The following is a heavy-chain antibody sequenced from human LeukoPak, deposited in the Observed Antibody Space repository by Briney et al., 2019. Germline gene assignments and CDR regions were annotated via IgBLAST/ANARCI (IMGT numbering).Heavy chain of an antibody. CDR2: IWDDGSYK. V-gene: IGHV3-33*06. Sequence: GGSLRLSCAASGFSFSNYGMHWVRQAPGKGLEWVAVIWDDGSYKYYADSVKGRFTISRDTSKNTLYLQITSLRADDTAVYYCAKPSSGSGSFLIDYWGQGTLVTVSS. CDR1: GFSFSNYG. D-gene: IGHD1-26*01. J-gene: IGHJ4*02. CDR3: AKPSSGSGSFLIDY.